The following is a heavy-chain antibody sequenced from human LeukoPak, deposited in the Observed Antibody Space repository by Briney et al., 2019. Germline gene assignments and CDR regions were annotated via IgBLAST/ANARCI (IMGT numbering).Heavy chain of an antibody. CDR2: ISAYNGNT. Sequence: AASVKVSCKASGYTFTSYGISWVRQAPGQGLEWMGWISAYNGNTNYAQKLQGRVTMTTDTSTSTAYMELRSLRSDDTAVYYCARDGSSSSWYYYYYYMDVWGKGTTVTVSS. J-gene: IGHJ6*03. CDR1: GYTFTSYG. CDR3: ARDGSSSSWYYYYYYMDV. V-gene: IGHV1-18*01. D-gene: IGHD6-13*01.